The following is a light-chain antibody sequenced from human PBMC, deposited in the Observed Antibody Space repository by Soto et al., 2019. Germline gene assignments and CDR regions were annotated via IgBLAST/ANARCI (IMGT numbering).Light chain of an antibody. Sequence: QSVLAQPPSASWTPGQMVTISCSGSSSNIVSNAVNWSQHLPGTAPKLLMYSNSQRTSGVPDRFSGSKSGTSASLAISGLQSEDDADYYCAKWYDMLNVVVFGGGT. CDR2: SNS. CDR1: SSNIVSNA. CDR3: AKWYDMLNVVV. V-gene: IGLV1-44*01. J-gene: IGLJ3*02.